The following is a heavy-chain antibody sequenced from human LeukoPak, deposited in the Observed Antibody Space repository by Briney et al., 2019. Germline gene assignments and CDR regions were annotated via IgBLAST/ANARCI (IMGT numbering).Heavy chain of an antibody. CDR1: GFNIATYH. Sequence: GGSLRLSCAASGFNIATYHMHWVRQAPGKGPGWVGLISSDGSKINYANAVQGRFTISKDNAKNTLYLQMNSLAAEDTAVYYCVRESYSRGDFNWGQGTLVSVSS. V-gene: IGHV3-30-3*01. J-gene: IGHJ4*02. CDR2: ISSDGSKI. D-gene: IGHD2-21*01. CDR3: VRESYSRGDFN.